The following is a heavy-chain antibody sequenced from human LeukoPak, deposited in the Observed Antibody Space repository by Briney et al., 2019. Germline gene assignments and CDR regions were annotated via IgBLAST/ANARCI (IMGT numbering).Heavy chain of an antibody. V-gene: IGHV3-7*03. CDR1: GFSFTTYW. CDR3: ASGGIYYGAAFDF. CDR2: IKQDGTEK. Sequence: PGGSLRLSCAASGFSFTTYWMSWVRQAPGKGLEWVANIKQDGTEKYYVDSVKGRFTISRDNAKNSLYLQMNSLRAEDTALYYCASGGIYYGAAFDFWGQGTLVTVSS. D-gene: IGHD1-26*01. J-gene: IGHJ4*02.